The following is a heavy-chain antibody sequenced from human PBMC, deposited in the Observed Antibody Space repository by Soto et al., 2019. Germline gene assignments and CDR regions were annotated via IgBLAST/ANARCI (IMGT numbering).Heavy chain of an antibody. J-gene: IGHJ6*02. CDR2: ISESAGKT. D-gene: IGHD5-18*01. CDR3: AKGLFMYGYGAFYYPMDV. CDR1: RFTFSSYA. Sequence: PGGSVRLSCAASRFTFSSYAMNWVRQAPGKGLEWVSAISESAGKTYYADSVRGRFTISRDNSKNTLFLQINSLRAEDTAVYYCAKGLFMYGYGAFYYPMDVWGQGTTVTVSS. V-gene: IGHV3-23*01.